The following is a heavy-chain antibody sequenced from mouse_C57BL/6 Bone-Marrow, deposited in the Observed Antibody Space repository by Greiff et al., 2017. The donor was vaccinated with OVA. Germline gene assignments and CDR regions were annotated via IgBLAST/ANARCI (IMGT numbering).Heavy chain of an antibody. CDR2: INPNNGGT. V-gene: IGHV1-22*01. Sequence: EVQLVESGPELVKPGASVKMSCKASGYTFTDYNMHWVKQSHGKSLEWIGYINPNNGGTSYNQKFKGKATLTVNKSSSTAYMELRSLTSEDSAVYYCARLGITTVVEGDYWGQGTTFTVSS. J-gene: IGHJ2*01. CDR3: ARLGITTVVEGDY. CDR1: GYTFTDYN. D-gene: IGHD1-1*01.